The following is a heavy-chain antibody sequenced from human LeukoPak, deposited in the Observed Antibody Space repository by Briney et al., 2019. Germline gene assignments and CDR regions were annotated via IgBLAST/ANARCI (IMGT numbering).Heavy chain of an antibody. J-gene: IGHJ4*02. Sequence: GGSLRLSCAASGFTFSSYAMSWVRQAPGKGLEWVAVISYDGSNKYYADSVKGRFTISRDNSKNTLYLQMNSLRAEDTAVYYCARGAKYYYDSSGYYLLDYWGQGTLVTVSS. CDR2: ISYDGSNK. CDR3: ARGAKYYYDSSGYYLLDY. V-gene: IGHV3-30-3*01. CDR1: GFTFSSYA. D-gene: IGHD3-22*01.